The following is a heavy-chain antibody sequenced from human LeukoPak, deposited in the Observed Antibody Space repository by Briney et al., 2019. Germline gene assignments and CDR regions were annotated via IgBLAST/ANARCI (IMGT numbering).Heavy chain of an antibody. V-gene: IGHV4-59*13. CDR3: VTGRYSYGWYDH. Sequence: PSETLSLTCTVSGGSISSFYWSWIRQPPGKGVEWIGYMYYGGSPNYNPSLKSRVITSLDTSKNQFSLKLNSVTTADTAVYYCVTGRYSYGWYDHWGQGILVTVSS. J-gene: IGHJ5*02. CDR1: GGSISSFY. CDR2: MYYGGSP. D-gene: IGHD1-26*01.